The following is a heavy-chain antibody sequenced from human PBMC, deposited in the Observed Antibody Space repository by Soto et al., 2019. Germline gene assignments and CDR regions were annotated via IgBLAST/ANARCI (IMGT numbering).Heavy chain of an antibody. D-gene: IGHD2-2*01. CDR3: ARGLKYCSSTSCTYNWFDP. CDR2: INHSGST. CDR1: GGSFSGYY. J-gene: IGHJ5*02. Sequence: QVQLQQWGAGLLKPSETLSLTCAVYGGSFSGYYWSWIRQPPGKGLEWIGEINHSGSTNYNPSLKSRVTISVDTSKNQFSLKLSSVTGADTAVYYCARGLKYCSSTSCTYNWFDPWGQGTLVTVSS. V-gene: IGHV4-34*01.